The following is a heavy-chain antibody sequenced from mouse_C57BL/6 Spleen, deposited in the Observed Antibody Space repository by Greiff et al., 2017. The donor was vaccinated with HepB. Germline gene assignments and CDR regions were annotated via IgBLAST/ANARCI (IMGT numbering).Heavy chain of an antibody. V-gene: IGHV5-16*01. J-gene: IGHJ3*01. D-gene: IGHD2-1*01. CDR1: GFTFSDYY. CDR2: INYDGSST. Sequence: EVKLVESEGGLVQPGSSMKLSCTASGFTFSDYYMAWVRQVPEKGLEWVANINYDGSSTYYLDSLKSRFIISRDNAKNILYLQMSSLKSEDTATYYCARVYGNYGAWFAYWGQGTLVTVSA. CDR3: ARVYGNYGAWFAY.